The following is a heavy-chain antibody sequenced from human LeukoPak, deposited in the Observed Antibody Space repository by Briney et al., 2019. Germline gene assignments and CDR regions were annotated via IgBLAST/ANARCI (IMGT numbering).Heavy chain of an antibody. CDR2: ISSSSSYI. J-gene: IGHJ4*02. CDR1: GFTFSSYS. V-gene: IGHV3-21*01. D-gene: IGHD2-21*02. CDR3: ARARVTAPYFDY. Sequence: GGSLRLSCAASGFTFSSYSMNWVRQAPGEGLEWVSSISSSSSYIYYADSVKGRFTISRDNAKNSLYLQMNSLRAEDTAVYYCARARVTAPYFDYWGQGTLVTVSS.